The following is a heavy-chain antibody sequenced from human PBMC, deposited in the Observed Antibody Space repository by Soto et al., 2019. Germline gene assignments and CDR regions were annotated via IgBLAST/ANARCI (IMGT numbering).Heavy chain of an antibody. J-gene: IGHJ4*02. CDR2: ISWNSGSI. CDR3: AKDGEIENWGSSGRFDY. CDR1: GFTFDDYA. Sequence: EVQLVESGGGLVQPGRSLRLSCAASGFTFDDYAMHWVRQAPGKGLEWVSGISWNSGSIGYADSVKGRFTISRDNAKNSLYLQMNSLRAEDTALYYCAKDGEIENWGSSGRFDYWGQGTLVTVSS. D-gene: IGHD7-27*01. V-gene: IGHV3-9*01.